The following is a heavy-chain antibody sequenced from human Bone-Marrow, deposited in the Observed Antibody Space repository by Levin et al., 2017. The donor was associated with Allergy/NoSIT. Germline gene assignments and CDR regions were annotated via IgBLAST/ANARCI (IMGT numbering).Heavy chain of an antibody. Sequence: ASVKVSFKASGYTFRNYGISWVRQAPGRGLEWLGWISTDTGNRHYSQNLQGRVTMTKDTSTDTAHLELRSLRSDDTAIYYCARVVVGAKGWFAPWGQGTPVTVSS. D-gene: IGHD2-21*01. CDR1: GYTFRNYG. CDR2: ISTDTGNR. CDR3: ARVVVGAKGWFAP. V-gene: IGHV1-18*01. J-gene: IGHJ5*02.